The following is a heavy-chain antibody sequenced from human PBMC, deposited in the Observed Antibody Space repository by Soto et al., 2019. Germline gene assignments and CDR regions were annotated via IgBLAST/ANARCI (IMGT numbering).Heavy chain of an antibody. D-gene: IGHD1-26*01. Sequence: PSETLSLTCTVSGGSISSGDYYWSWIRQPPGKGLEWIGYIYYSGSTYYNPSLKSRVTISVDTSKNQFSLKLSSMTAADTAVYYCARDPPGEGGSGMDVWGQGTTVTVSS. CDR3: ARDPPGEGGSGMDV. J-gene: IGHJ6*02. V-gene: IGHV4-30-4*01. CDR1: GGSISSGDYY. CDR2: IYYSGST.